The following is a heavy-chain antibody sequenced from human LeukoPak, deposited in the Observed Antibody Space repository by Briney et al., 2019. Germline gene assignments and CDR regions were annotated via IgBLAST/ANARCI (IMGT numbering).Heavy chain of an antibody. CDR1: GFTFSRHG. J-gene: IGHJ4*02. CDR3: AKSRKYSSSPQYYFDY. D-gene: IGHD6-6*01. Sequence: GGSLRLSCAASGFTFSRHGMHWVRQAPGKGLEWVAFIHYDGSDKYYVDSVKGRFTISRDNSKNALYLQMNSLGVEDTAVYYCAKSRKYSSSPQYYFDYWGQGTLVTVSS. V-gene: IGHV3-30*02. CDR2: IHYDGSDK.